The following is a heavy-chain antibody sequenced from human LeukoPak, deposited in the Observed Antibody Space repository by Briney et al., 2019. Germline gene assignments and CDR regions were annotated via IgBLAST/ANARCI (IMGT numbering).Heavy chain of an antibody. CDR2: INHSGST. V-gene: IGHV4-34*01. J-gene: IGHJ4*02. CDR3: ARGYLAAAGKSSFDY. Sequence: SETLSLTCAVYGGSFSGYYWSWIRQPPGKGLEWIGEINHSGSTNYNPSLKSRVTISVDTSKNQFSLKLNSVTAADTAVYYCARGYLAAAGKSSFDYWGQGTLVTVSS. D-gene: IGHD6-13*01. CDR1: GGSFSGYY.